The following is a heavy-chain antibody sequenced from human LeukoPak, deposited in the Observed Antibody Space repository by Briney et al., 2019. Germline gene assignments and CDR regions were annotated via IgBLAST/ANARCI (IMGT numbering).Heavy chain of an antibody. CDR2: IYTSGST. V-gene: IGHV4-4*07. CDR1: GGSISSYY. D-gene: IGHD3-3*01. CDR3: ARSLTSNRYDFWSTNWFDP. Sequence: SETLSLTCTVSGGSISSYYWSWIRQPAGKGLEWIGRIYTSGSTNYNPSLKSRVTISVDTSKNQFSLKLSSVTAADTAVYYCARSLTSNRYDFWSTNWFDPWGQGTLVTVSS. J-gene: IGHJ5*02.